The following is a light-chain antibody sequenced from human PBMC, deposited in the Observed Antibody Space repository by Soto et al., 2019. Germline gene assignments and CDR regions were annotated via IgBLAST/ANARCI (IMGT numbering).Light chain of an antibody. CDR1: QSLLYSNGYNY. CDR2: LGS. V-gene: IGKV2-28*01. Sequence: DVVMTQSPLSLPVTPGEPASISCRSSQSLLYSNGYNYLDWYVQKPGQSPQLLIYLGSYRASGVPDRLSGSGSGTDFTLKISRVEAEDVGVYYCMQALQTPFTVGPGTKVDIK. CDR3: MQALQTPFT. J-gene: IGKJ3*01.